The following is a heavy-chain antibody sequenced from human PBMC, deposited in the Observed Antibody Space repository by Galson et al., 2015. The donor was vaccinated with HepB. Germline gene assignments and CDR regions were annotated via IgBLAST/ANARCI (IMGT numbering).Heavy chain of an antibody. V-gene: IGHV3-30*04. CDR3: ARELGTVSAVAGIMFDAFDI. J-gene: IGHJ3*02. CDR1: GFTFSSYA. Sequence: SLRLSCAASGFTFSSYAMHWVRQAPGKGLEWVAVISYDGSNKYYADSVKGRFTISRDNSKNTLYLQMNSLRAEDTAVYYCARELGTVSAVAGIMFDAFDIWGQGTMVTVSS. D-gene: IGHD6-19*01. CDR2: ISYDGSNK.